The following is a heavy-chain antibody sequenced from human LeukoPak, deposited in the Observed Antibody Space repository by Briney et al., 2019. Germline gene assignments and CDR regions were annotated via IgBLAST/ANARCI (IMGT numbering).Heavy chain of an antibody. CDR3: ATYGDYTFDY. Sequence: SETLSLTCTVSGGSISSTYWSWIRQPPGKGLEWIGYIFYIGSTNYNPSLKSRVTISVDTSKNQFSLKLSSVTAADTAVYYCATYGDYTFDYWGQGTLVTVSS. J-gene: IGHJ4*02. CDR1: GGSISSTY. D-gene: IGHD4-17*01. V-gene: IGHV4-59*08. CDR2: IFYIGST.